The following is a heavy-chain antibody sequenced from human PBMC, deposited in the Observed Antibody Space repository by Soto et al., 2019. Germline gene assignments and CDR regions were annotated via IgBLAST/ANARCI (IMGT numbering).Heavy chain of an antibody. J-gene: IGHJ5*02. V-gene: IGHV4-39*07. CDR1: GGSISSSSYY. CDR3: ERSLYSGSYTNWFDP. D-gene: IGHD1-26*01. CDR2: IYYSGST. Sequence: PSQTLSLTCTVSGGSISSSSYYWGLIRQPPGKGLEWIGSIYYSGSTYYNPSLKSRVTISVDTSKKQFSLKLSSVTAADTAVYYCERSLYSGSYTNWFDPWGQGTLVTVSS.